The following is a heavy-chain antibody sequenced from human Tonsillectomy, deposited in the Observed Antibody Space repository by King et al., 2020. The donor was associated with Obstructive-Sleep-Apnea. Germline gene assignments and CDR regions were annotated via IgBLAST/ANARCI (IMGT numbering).Heavy chain of an antibody. J-gene: IGHJ5*02. CDR1: GFTFGDYA. Sequence: VQLVESGGGLVQPGRSLRLSCTASGFTFGDYAMSWFRQAPGKGLEWVGFIRSKAYGGTTEYAASVKGRFLISRDDSKSIAYLQMNSLETEDTAVYYCTRENWNRSFDPWGQGTLVTVSS. CDR3: TRENWNRSFDP. D-gene: IGHD1-1*01. CDR2: IRSKAYGGTT. V-gene: IGHV3-49*03.